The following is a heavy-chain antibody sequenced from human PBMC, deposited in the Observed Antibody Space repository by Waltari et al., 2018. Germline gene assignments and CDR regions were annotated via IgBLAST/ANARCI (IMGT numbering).Heavy chain of an antibody. Sequence: EVQLVESGGGLVRRGGSLRLPGAASGFTLGSYISNWGRQAPGKGPEWISFITSDGTHTTYADSVRGRFTISRDNAKNSLFLQINSLRADDTAVYYCARDRRPTLILGSGAFDIWGQGIKVNVSS. V-gene: IGHV3-21*03. D-gene: IGHD3-22*01. CDR1: GFTLGSYI. CDR3: ARDRRPTLILGSGAFDI. J-gene: IGHJ3*02. CDR2: ITSDGTHT.